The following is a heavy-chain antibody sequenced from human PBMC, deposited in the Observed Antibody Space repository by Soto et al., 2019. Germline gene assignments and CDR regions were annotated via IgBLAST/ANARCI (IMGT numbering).Heavy chain of an antibody. D-gene: IGHD3-3*01. CDR1: GITFSSYA. CDR3: AKCGGFLEWLLPCLDY. CDR2: ISGSGGST. V-gene: IGHV3-23*01. J-gene: IGHJ4*02. Sequence: GGSLRLSCAASGITFSSYAMSWVRQAPGKGLEWVSAISGSGGSTYYADSVKGRFTISRDNSKNTLYLQMNSLRAEDTAVYYCAKCGGFLEWLLPCLDYWGQGTLVTVSS.